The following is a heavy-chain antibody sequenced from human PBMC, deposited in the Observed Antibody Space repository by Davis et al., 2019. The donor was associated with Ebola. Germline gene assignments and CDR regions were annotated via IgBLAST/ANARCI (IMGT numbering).Heavy chain of an antibody. CDR2: IYYSGST. Sequence: MPGGSLRLSCTVSGGSISSYYWSWIRQPPGKGLEWIGYIYYSGSTNYNPSLKSRVTISVDTSKNQFSLKLSSVTAADTAVYYCARDFGVGWFDPWGQGTLVTVSS. CDR1: GGSISSYY. V-gene: IGHV4-59*01. J-gene: IGHJ5*02. CDR3: ARDFGVGWFDP. D-gene: IGHD3-3*01.